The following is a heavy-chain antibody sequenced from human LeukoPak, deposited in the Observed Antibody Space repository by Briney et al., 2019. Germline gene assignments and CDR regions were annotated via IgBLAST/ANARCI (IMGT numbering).Heavy chain of an antibody. D-gene: IGHD6-19*01. CDR1: GGSISSYY. J-gene: IGHJ3*02. V-gene: IGHV4-59*01. CDR3: ARIMSSGWYLDAFDI. CDR2: IYYSGST. Sequence: SETLSLTCTVSGGSISSYYWSWIRQPPGKGLEWIGYIYYSGSTNNNPSLKSRVTISVDTSKNQFSLKLSSVTAADTAVYYCARIMSSGWYLDAFDIWGQGTMVTVSP.